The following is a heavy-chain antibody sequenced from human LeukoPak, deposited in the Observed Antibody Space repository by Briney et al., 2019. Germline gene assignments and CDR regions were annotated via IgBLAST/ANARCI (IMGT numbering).Heavy chain of an antibody. CDR2: VYYTGTT. J-gene: IGHJ4*02. CDR1: GASIRISNYY. D-gene: IGHD3-10*01. CDR3: ARHSNYASGSTAKGLFDY. V-gene: IGHV4-39*01. Sequence: PSETLSLTCTVSGASIRISNYYWGWIRQPPGKGLGWIASVYYTGTTYYNPSLKSRVTIFVETSKNQVSLRLSSVTAADTAVYYCARHSNYASGSTAKGLFDYWGQGTLVSVSS.